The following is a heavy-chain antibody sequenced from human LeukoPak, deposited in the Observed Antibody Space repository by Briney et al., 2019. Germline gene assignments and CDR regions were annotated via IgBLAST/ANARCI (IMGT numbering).Heavy chain of an antibody. J-gene: IGHJ4*02. CDR2: VYYGRSP. CDR3: ARSSGTGTFSY. V-gene: IGHV4-39*02. D-gene: IGHD6-25*01. CDR1: GDSISRSTYY. Sequence: SETLSLTCTVSGDSISRSTYYWAWIRQPPGKGLEWIGSVYYGRSPYFNPSLESRATISVDTSKNHFSLKISSVTAADTAVYYCARSSGTGTFSYWGQGTLVTVSS.